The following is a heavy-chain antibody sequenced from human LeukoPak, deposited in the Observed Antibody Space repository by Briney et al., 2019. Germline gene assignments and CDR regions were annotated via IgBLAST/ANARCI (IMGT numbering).Heavy chain of an antibody. CDR1: GFTFSDYY. CDR3: AKASSETNFDY. D-gene: IGHD2-2*01. CDR2: IGGSGATI. V-gene: IGHV3-11*04. J-gene: IGHJ4*02. Sequence: PGGSLRLSCAASGFTFSDYYMSCIRQAPGKGLEWVSYIGGSGATIYYADSVKGRFTISRDNSQNTLFLQMNSLRVEDTAVYYCAKASSETNFDYWGQGTLATVS.